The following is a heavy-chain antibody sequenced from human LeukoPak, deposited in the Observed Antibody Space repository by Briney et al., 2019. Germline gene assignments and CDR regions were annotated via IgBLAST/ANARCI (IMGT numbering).Heavy chain of an antibody. CDR3: ARDPRDDHNSLDS. Sequence: GGSLRLSCVASGFSFNDYSMNWVRQAPGKGLEWISYITSSGSIYYADSVKGRFTISRDNAKNFLYLQMTSLRVEDTAMYYCARDPRDDHNSLDSWGQGTQVTVSS. CDR2: ITSSGSI. J-gene: IGHJ5*01. CDR1: GFSFNDYS. V-gene: IGHV3-69-1*01.